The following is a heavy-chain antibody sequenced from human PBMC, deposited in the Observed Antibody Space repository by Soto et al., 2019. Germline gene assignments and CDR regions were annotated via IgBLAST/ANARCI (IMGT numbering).Heavy chain of an antibody. D-gene: IGHD2-15*01. CDR3: AIITLFSYCSGGSGYPRDFYY. V-gene: IGHV3-23*01. Sequence: EVQLLESGGGLVQPGGSLRLSCAASGFTFSSYAMSWVRQAPGKGLEWVSAISGSGGSTYYADSVKGRFTISRDNAKTTLYLQMNSLRAEDTAVYYCAIITLFSYCSGGSGYPRDFYYWAREPWSPSPQ. CDR1: GFTFSSYA. CDR2: ISGSGGST. J-gene: IGHJ4*02.